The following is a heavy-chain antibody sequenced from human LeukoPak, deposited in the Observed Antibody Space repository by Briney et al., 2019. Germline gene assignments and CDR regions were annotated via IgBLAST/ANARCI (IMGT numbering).Heavy chain of an antibody. V-gene: IGHV4-31*03. CDR2: IYYSGST. J-gene: IGHJ4*02. Sequence: PSETLSLTCTASGGSISSGGYYWSWIRQHPGKGLEWIGYIYYSGSTYYNPSLRSRVTISVDTSKNQFSLKLSSVTAADTAVYYCARLGDGGYLLFDYWGQGTLVTVSS. CDR1: GGSISSGGYY. CDR3: ARLGDGGYLLFDY. D-gene: IGHD3-22*01.